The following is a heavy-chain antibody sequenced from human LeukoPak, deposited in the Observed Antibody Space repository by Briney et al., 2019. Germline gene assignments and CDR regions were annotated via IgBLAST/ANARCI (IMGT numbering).Heavy chain of an antibody. V-gene: IGHV3-23*01. Sequence: GGSLRLSCAASGFTFSSYAMSWVRQAPGKGLEWVSAISGSGGSTYYADSVKGRFTISRDNSKNTLYLQMNSLRAVDTAVYYCAKKSYSSGYYYPFDYWGQGTLVTVSS. CDR3: AKKSYSSGYYYPFDY. J-gene: IGHJ4*02. CDR2: ISGSGGST. D-gene: IGHD3-22*01. CDR1: GFTFSSYA.